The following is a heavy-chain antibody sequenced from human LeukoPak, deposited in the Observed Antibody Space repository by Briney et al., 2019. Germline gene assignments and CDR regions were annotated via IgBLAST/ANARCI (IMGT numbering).Heavy chain of an antibody. D-gene: IGHD3-22*01. CDR1: GYTFTSYG. CDR2: ISAYNGNT. V-gene: IGHV1-18*01. J-gene: IGHJ4*02. CDR3: ARDHGFVGYYNFDY. Sequence: GASVKVSCKASGYTFTSYGISWVRQAPGQGLEWMGWISAYNGNTNYAQKLQGRVTMTTDTSTSTAYMELRGLRSDDTAVYYCARDHGFVGYYNFDYWGQGTLVTVSS.